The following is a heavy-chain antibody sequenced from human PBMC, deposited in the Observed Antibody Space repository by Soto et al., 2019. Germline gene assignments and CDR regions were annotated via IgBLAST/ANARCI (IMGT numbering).Heavy chain of an antibody. CDR3: ARALFGELYHPHYGMDV. CDR2: ISAYNGNT. CDR1: GYTFTSYG. Sequence: QVQLVQSGAEVKKPGASVKVSCKASGYTFTSYGISWVRQAPGQGLEWMGWISAYNGNTNYAQKLQGRVTMTTDTSTSTAYMELRSLRSDDTAVYYCARALFGELYHPHYGMDVWGQGTTVTVSS. D-gene: IGHD3-10*02. J-gene: IGHJ6*02. V-gene: IGHV1-18*04.